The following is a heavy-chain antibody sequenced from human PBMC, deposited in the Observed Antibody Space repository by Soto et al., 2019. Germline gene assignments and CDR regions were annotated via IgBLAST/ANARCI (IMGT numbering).Heavy chain of an antibody. Sequence: PGGSLRLSCAASGFTFSSYAMSWVRQAPGKGLEWVSAISGSGGSTYYADSVKGRFTISRDNSKNTLYLQMNSLRAEDTAVYYCARDSVQWLVVEDRSFDYWGQGTLVTVSS. CDR1: GFTFSSYA. CDR3: ARDSVQWLVVEDRSFDY. J-gene: IGHJ4*02. D-gene: IGHD6-19*01. CDR2: ISGSGGST. V-gene: IGHV3-23*01.